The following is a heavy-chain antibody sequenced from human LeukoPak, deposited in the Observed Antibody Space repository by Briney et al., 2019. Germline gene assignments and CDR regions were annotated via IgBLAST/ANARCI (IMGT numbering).Heavy chain of an antibody. CDR2: ISWNSGSI. CDR1: GFTLDDYA. V-gene: IGHV3-9*01. Sequence: GGSLRLSCAASGFTLDDYAMHWVRQAPGKGLEWVSGISWNSGSIGYADSVKGRFTISRDNAKNSLYLQMNSLRAEDTALYYCAKTPGWELLYYFDYWGQGTLVTVSS. CDR3: AKTPGWELLYYFDY. J-gene: IGHJ4*02. D-gene: IGHD1-26*01.